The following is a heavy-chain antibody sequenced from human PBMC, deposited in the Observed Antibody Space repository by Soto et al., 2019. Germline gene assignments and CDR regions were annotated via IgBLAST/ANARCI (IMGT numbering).Heavy chain of an antibody. Sequence: QVQLVQSGTEVKKPGPSVKVSCKTSGYTFTNNGINWVQQAPGQGLEWMGWINPYNANTNYAQKLQGRVTMTTDTSTTTAYMDLRSLTSDDTAVYYCARDRVAGIWGDAFDIWGQGTVVTVSS. CDR2: INPYNANT. J-gene: IGHJ3*02. CDR3: ARDRVAGIWGDAFDI. CDR1: GYTFTNNG. D-gene: IGHD3-16*01. V-gene: IGHV1-18*04.